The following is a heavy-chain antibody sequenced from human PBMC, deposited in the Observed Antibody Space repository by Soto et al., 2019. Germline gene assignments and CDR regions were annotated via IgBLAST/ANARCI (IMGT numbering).Heavy chain of an antibody. D-gene: IGHD6-13*01. Sequence: GGSLRLSCAASAFTFTNYAMSWLRQAPGKWLEWVSAISGSGASTYYADFVKGRFTISRDNSKNTLYLQMNSLRAEDTAVYYCASHLTAGQLGALYYWGQGXLVTVSS. CDR3: ASHLTAGQLGALYY. V-gene: IGHV3-23*01. CDR1: AFTFTNYA. J-gene: IGHJ4*02. CDR2: ISGSGAST.